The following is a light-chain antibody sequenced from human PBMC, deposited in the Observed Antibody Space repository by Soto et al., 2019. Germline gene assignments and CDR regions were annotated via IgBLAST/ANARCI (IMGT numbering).Light chain of an antibody. V-gene: IGLV2-8*01. CDR2: EVT. CDR1: SSDVGANNY. J-gene: IGLJ2*01. CDR3: STFGGTKV. Sequence: QSVLTQPPSASGSPGQSVTISCSGTSSDVGANNYVSWYQQHPGKAPKNIIYEVTKRPSGVPDRFSGSKSGSTASLTVSGLQAEDEADYYCSTFGGTKVFGGGTKLTVL.